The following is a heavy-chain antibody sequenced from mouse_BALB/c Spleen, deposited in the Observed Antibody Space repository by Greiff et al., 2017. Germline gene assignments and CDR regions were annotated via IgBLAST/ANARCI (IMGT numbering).Heavy chain of an antibody. V-gene: IGHV1-63*01. J-gene: IGHJ2*01. Sequence: VQLQQSGAELVRPGTSVKISCKASGYAFTNYWLGWVKQRPGRGLEWIGDIYPGSGNTYYNEKFKGKATLTADKSSSTAYMQLSSLTSEDSAVYFCAKRWDLYFDYWGQGTTLTVSS. CDR3: AKRWDLYFDY. CDR2: IYPGSGNT. CDR1: GYAFTNYW. D-gene: IGHD4-1*01.